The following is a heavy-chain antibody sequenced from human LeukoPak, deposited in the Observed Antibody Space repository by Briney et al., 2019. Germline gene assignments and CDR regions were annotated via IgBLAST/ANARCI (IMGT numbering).Heavy chain of an antibody. CDR2: IYTSGST. Sequence: SETLSLTCTVSGGFFSSYYWSWVRQPAGKGLEWIGRIYTSGSTNYNPSLKSRVTISVDTSKNQFSLKLRCVTDADTVVYYCARDGIDKPEDYYDSSGPYYFDYWGQGTLVTVSS. D-gene: IGHD3-22*01. V-gene: IGHV4-4*07. CDR3: ARDGIDKPEDYYDSSGPYYFDY. J-gene: IGHJ4*02. CDR1: GGFFSSYY.